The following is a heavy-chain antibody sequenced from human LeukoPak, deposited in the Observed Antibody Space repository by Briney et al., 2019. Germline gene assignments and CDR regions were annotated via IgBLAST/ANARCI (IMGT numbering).Heavy chain of an antibody. V-gene: IGHV4-34*01. CDR3: ARGDIVVVVAATRTYYYYGMDV. CDR1: GGSFSGYY. J-gene: IGHJ6*02. Sequence: SETLSLTCAVYGGSFSGYYWSWIRQPPGKGLEWIGEINHSGSTNYNPSLKSRVTISVDTSKNQFSLKLSSVTAADTAVYYCARGDIVVVVAATRTYYYYGMDVWGQGTTVTVSS. CDR2: INHSGST. D-gene: IGHD2-15*01.